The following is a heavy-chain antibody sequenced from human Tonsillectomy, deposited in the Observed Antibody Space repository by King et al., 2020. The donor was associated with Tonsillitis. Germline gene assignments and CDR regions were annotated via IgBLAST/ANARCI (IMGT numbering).Heavy chain of an antibody. CDR3: ARFVVVPAANNRVGAFDI. CDR1: GGSISSGGYS. D-gene: IGHD2-2*01. CDR2: IYHSGST. V-gene: IGHV4-30-2*01. J-gene: IGHJ3*02. Sequence: QLQESGSGLVKPSQTLSLTCAVSGGSISSGGYSWSWIRQPPGKGLEWIGYIYHSGSTYYNPSLKSRVTISVDRSKNQFSLKLSSVTAADTAVYYCARFVVVPAANNRVGAFDIWGQGTMVTVSS.